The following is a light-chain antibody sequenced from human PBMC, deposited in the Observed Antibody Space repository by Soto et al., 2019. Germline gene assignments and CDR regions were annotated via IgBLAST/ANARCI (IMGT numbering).Light chain of an antibody. Sequence: ESVVTHSPATLSLSPWERATLSCRASQDVSRYLAWYQQKPGQSPRLLIYDASNRATGVPARFSGSGSGTDITLTISSLEPEDFAVYYCQQRSNWLFGPGTKVDIK. CDR3: QQRSNWL. CDR2: DAS. CDR1: QDVSRY. J-gene: IGKJ3*01. V-gene: IGKV3-11*01.